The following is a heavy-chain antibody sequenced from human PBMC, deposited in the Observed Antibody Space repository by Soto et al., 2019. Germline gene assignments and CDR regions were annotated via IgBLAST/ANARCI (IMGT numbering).Heavy chain of an antibody. D-gene: IGHD1-1*01. CDR3: ARSAPWVGERSSGYFDY. V-gene: IGHV1-69*13. Sequence: ASVKVSCKASGGTFSSYAISWVRQAPGQGLEWMGGIIPIFGTANYAQKFQGRVTITADESTSTAYMELSSLRSEDTAVYYCARSAPWVGERSSGYFDYWGQGTLVTASS. CDR2: IIPIFGTA. J-gene: IGHJ4*02. CDR1: GGTFSSYA.